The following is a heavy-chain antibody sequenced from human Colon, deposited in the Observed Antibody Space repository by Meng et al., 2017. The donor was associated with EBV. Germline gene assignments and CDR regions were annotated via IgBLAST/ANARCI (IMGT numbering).Heavy chain of an antibody. Sequence: QVPLQQGGAGPLXXXXXRXLSCSVNGGSLNGAYWNWIRQPPGKGLEWIGEIYHSGGTNYNPSLSGRVTISLDKSKNQFSLTLRSVAAADTAVYYCARDPYATGWAGWGQGTLVTVSS. CDR3: ARDPYATGWAG. CDR2: IYHSGGT. D-gene: IGHD6-19*01. V-gene: IGHV4-34*01. J-gene: IGHJ4*02. CDR1: GGSLNGAY.